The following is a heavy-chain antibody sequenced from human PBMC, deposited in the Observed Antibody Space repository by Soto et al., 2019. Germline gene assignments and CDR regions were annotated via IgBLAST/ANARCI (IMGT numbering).Heavy chain of an antibody. J-gene: IGHJ6*02. D-gene: IGHD2-2*01. CDR3: TRDSTRTSTWRGLDV. Sequence: QVQLQESGPGLVQASQTLSLTCTVSGASISTRDSFWGWIRQRPGEGLEWIGYIFYSGSTYYNPSLPRRLTISVDTSKNQFSLSLTSVTAADTAIYYCTRDSTRTSTWRGLDVWGQGTTVTVSS. V-gene: IGHV4-31*03. CDR2: IFYSGST. CDR1: GASISTRDSF.